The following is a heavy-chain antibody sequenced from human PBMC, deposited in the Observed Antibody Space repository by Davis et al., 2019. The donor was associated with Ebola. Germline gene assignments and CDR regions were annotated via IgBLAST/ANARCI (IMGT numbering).Heavy chain of an antibody. V-gene: IGHV3-11*06. J-gene: IGHJ3*02. Sequence: GESLKISCAASGFTFSDHYMSWIRQAPGKGLEWVSKISSKSTRTEYADSVRGRFTISRDNSKNLLLLEMSSLRAEDTAVYYCASLRRTITGMDDGFDIWGQGTMVTVSS. CDR3: ASLRRTITGMDDGFDI. D-gene: IGHD2-8*02. CDR1: GFTFSDHY. CDR2: ISSKSTRT.